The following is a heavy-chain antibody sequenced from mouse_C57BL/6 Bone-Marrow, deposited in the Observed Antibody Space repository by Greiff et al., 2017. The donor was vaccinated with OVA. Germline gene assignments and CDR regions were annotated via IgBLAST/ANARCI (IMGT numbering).Heavy chain of an antibody. CDR3: ARAGYFDY. CDR1: GYSITSGYY. V-gene: IGHV3-6*01. J-gene: IGHJ2*01. Sequence: KLQESGPGLVKPSQSLSLTCSVPGYSITSGYYWNWIRQFPGNKLEWMGYISYDGSNNYNPSLKNRISITRDTSKNQFFLKLNSVTTEDTATYYCARAGYFDYWGQGTTLTVSS. CDR2: ISYDGSN.